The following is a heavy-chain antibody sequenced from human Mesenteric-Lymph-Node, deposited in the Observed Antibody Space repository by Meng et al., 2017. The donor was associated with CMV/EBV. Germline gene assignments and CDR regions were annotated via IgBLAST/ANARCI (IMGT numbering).Heavy chain of an antibody. D-gene: IGHD2-2*01. J-gene: IGHJ6*02. CDR3: AKDSSTTYYGMDV. Sequence: GSLRLSCAASGFTVSSNYMSWVRQAPGKGLEWVSVIYSGGSTYYADSVKGRFTISRDNSKNTLYLQMNSLRAEDTAVYYCAKDSSTTYYGMDVWGQGTTVTVSS. CDR1: GFTVSSNY. V-gene: IGHV3-66*02. CDR2: IYSGGST.